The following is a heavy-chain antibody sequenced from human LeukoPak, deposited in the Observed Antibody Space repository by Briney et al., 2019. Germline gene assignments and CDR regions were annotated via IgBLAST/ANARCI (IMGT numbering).Heavy chain of an antibody. CDR2: IYYSGST. V-gene: IGHV4-39*01. Sequence: SETLSLTCTVSGGSISSSSYYWGWIRQPPGKGLEWIGSIYYSGSTYYNPSLKRRVTISVDTSKNQFSLKLSSVTAADTAVYYCASSDPSLIAFDCWGQGTLVTVSS. J-gene: IGHJ4*02. D-gene: IGHD3-22*01. CDR3: ASSDPSLIAFDC. CDR1: GGSISSSSYY.